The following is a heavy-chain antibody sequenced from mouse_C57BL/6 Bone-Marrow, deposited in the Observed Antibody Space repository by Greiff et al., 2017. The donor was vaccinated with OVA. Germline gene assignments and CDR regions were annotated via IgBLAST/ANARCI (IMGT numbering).Heavy chain of an antibody. CDR3: YGNYGMEY. V-gene: IGHV1-59*01. D-gene: IGHD2-1*01. J-gene: IGHJ4*01. CDR1: GYTFTSYW. CDR2: IDPSDSYT. Sequence: VQLQQPGAELVRPGTSVKLSCKASGYTFTSYWMHWVKQRPGQGLEWIGVIDPSDSYTNYNQKFKGKATLTVDTSSSTAYMQLSSLTSEDSAVYYCYGNYGMEYWGQGTSVTVSS.